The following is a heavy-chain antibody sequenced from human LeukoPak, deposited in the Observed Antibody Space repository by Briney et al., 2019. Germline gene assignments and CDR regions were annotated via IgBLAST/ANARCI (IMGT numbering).Heavy chain of an antibody. CDR3: ARFIGGSYLFDY. D-gene: IGHD1-26*01. CDR1: DDSFSSHY. CDR2: ISYIGST. V-gene: IGHV4-59*11. Sequence: SETLSLTCAVSDDSFSSHYWTWIRQPPGKGLEWIGYISYIGSTNYNPSLKSRVTISIDTSKNQFSLKLSSVTAADTAVYYCARFIGGSYLFDYWGQGTLVTVSS. J-gene: IGHJ4*02.